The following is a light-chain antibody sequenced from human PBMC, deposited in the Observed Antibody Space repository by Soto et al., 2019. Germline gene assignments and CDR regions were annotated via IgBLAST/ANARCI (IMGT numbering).Light chain of an antibody. Sequence: DIRLTQSPSSQSASVGDRITITCRPSLSISSSLNWYQQKQGKAPRLLIYAASRLQSGAPSRFSGSGSGTDFTLTITSLQPEDFATYYCQQSYITPRTFGQGTKVDIK. J-gene: IGKJ1*01. V-gene: IGKV1-39*01. CDR2: AAS. CDR3: QQSYITPRT. CDR1: LSISSS.